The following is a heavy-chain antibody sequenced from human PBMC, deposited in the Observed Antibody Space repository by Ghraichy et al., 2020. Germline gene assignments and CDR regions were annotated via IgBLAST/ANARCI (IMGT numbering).Heavy chain of an antibody. D-gene: IGHD3-9*01. J-gene: IGHJ3*02. CDR3: ARDFEYALDI. CDR2: IKEDGSRK. V-gene: IGHV3-7*03. Sequence: GGSLRLSCAASGFNFSRYWMAWVRQAPGKGPEWVANIKEDGSRKYYVDSVKGRFAISRDNVKNSLYLQMNSLRAEDTALYYCARDFEYALDIWGQGTMVTVSS. CDR1: GFNFSRYW.